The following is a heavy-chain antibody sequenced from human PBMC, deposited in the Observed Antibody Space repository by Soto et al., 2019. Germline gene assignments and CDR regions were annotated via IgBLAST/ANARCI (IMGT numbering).Heavy chain of an antibody. CDR3: AIENGYYHDSSGHFDS. CDR2: TYYRSQWLN. D-gene: IGHD3-22*01. J-gene: IGHJ4*02. V-gene: IGHV6-1*01. Sequence: SRTLSLTCALSGDGVSSNSAAWNWIRQSPSRGLEWLGRTYYRSQWLNDYEDSVKSRLTIKPDTSKNQFSLELDSVTPEDTAVYYCAIENGYYHDSSGHFDSWGRGTLVTVSS. CDR1: GDGVSSNSAA.